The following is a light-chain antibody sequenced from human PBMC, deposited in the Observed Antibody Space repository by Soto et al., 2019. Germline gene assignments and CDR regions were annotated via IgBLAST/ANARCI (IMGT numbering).Light chain of an antibody. CDR3: QQSYSTPRT. Sequence: DLQMTQSPSSLSASVGDRVTITCRASQSIFNYLNWYQQRPGKAPKLLIYSASTLQDGVPSTFTGSGSGTDFTLTISSLQPEDFATYYCQQSYSTPRTFGQGTKVEIK. J-gene: IGKJ1*01. CDR2: SAS. CDR1: QSIFNY. V-gene: IGKV1-39*01.